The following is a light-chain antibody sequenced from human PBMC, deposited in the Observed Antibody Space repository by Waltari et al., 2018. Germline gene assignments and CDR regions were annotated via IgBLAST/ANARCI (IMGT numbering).Light chain of an antibody. V-gene: IGLV1-47*01. J-gene: IGLJ2*01. CDR1: NSNIGSNY. Sequence: QSVVTQPPSASGTPGQRVTISCSGSNSNIGSNYVYWYQQLPGKAPKLLIYRDKPRPSGVPDRFSASKSGTTASLAISGLRSEDEAGYYCAAWDDRLSGQLFGGGTNLAVL. CDR2: RDK. CDR3: AAWDDRLSGQL.